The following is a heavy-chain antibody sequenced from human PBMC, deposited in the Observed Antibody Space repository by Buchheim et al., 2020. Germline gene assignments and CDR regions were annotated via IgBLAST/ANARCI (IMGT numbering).Heavy chain of an antibody. J-gene: IGHJ3*02. D-gene: IGHD5-12*01. V-gene: IGHV3-49*04. CDR2: IRSKAYGGTT. CDR3: TGYELGYAFDI. CDR1: GFTFGDYA. Sequence: EVQLVESGGGLVQPGRSLRLSCTASGFTFGDYAMSWVRQAPGKGLEWVGFIRSKAYGGTTEYAASVKGRFTISRDDSKSIAYLQMNSLKTEDTAVYYCTGYELGYAFDIWGQGT.